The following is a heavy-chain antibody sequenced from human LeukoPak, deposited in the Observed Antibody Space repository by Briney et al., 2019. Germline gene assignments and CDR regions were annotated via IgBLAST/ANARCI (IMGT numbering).Heavy chain of an antibody. CDR3: ARTIRREFDY. Sequence: PSETLSLTCAVYGGSFSGYYWSWIRQPPGKGLEWIGEINHSGSTNYNPSLKSQVTISVDTSKNQFSLKLSSVTAADTAVYYCARTIRREFDYRGQGTLVTVSS. CDR1: GGSFSGYY. V-gene: IGHV4-34*01. CDR2: INHSGST. D-gene: IGHD3-16*01. J-gene: IGHJ4*02.